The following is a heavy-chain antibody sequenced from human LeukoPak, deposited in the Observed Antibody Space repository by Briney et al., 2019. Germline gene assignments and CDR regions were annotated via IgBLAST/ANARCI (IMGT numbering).Heavy chain of an antibody. Sequence: LAGGSLRLSCAASGFTFSSYAMSWVRQAPGKGLEWVSAIIGSGGSTYYADSVKGRFTISRDNSKNTLYLQMNSLGAEDTAVYYCANEGYLRRGYNWNYGDLDYWGQGTLVTVSS. J-gene: IGHJ4*02. CDR2: IIGSGGST. CDR1: GFTFSSYA. CDR3: ANEGYLRRGYNWNYGDLDY. D-gene: IGHD1-7*01. V-gene: IGHV3-23*01.